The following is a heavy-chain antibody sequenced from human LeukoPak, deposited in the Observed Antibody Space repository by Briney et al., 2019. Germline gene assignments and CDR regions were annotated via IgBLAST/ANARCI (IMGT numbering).Heavy chain of an antibody. CDR1: GYSISSGYS. V-gene: IGHV4-38-2*01. D-gene: IGHD3-10*01. CDR2: IYHSGST. Sequence: SETLSLTCAVSGYSISSGYSWGWIRQPPGKGLEWIGSIYHSGSTYYNPSLKSRVTISVDTSKNQFSLKLNSVTAADTAVYYCASGPYGSGSKIDYWGQGTLVTVSS. CDR3: ASGPYGSGSKIDY. J-gene: IGHJ4*02.